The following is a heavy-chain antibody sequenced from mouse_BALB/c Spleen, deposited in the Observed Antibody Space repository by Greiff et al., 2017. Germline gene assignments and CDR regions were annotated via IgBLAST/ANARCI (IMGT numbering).Heavy chain of an antibody. D-gene: IGHD2-3*01. CDR1: GFTFSSFG. CDR3: ARGEGWLLGEFDY. J-gene: IGHJ2*01. Sequence: DVKLQESGGGLVQPGGSRKLSCAASGFTFSSFGMHWVRQAPEKGLEWVAYISSGSSTIYYADTVKGRFTISRDNPKNTLFLQMTSLRSEDTAMYYCARGEGWLLGEFDYWGQGTTLTVSS. CDR2: ISSGSSTI. V-gene: IGHV5-17*02.